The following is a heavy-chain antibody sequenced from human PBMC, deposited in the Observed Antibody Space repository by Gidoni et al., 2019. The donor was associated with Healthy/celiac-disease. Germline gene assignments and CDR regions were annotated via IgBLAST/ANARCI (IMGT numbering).Heavy chain of an antibody. CDR1: GGSFSGYY. D-gene: IGHD6-13*01. Sequence: QVQLQQWGAGLLKPSETLSLTCAVYGGSFSGYYWSWIRQPPGTGLEWIWEINHSGSTNYNPSLKSRVTISVDTSKNQFSLKLSSVTAADTAVYYCARGLIAAAGISHFDYWGQGTLVTVSS. J-gene: IGHJ4*02. CDR2: INHSGST. V-gene: IGHV4-34*01. CDR3: ARGLIAAAGISHFDY.